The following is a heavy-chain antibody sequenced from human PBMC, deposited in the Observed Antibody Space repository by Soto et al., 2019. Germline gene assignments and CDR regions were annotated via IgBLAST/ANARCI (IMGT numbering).Heavy chain of an antibody. CDR3: ARDRITIFGVADDAFDI. J-gene: IGHJ3*02. V-gene: IGHV1-3*01. D-gene: IGHD3-3*01. CDR2: INAGNGNT. Sequence: ASVKVSCKASGYTFTSYAMHWVRQAPGQRLEWMGWINAGNGNTKYSQKFQGRVTITRDTSASTAYMELSSLRSEDMAVYYCARDRITIFGVADDAFDIWGQGTMVTVS. CDR1: GYTFTSYA.